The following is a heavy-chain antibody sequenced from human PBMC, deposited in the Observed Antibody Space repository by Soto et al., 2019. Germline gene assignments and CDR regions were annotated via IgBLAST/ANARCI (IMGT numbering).Heavy chain of an antibody. J-gene: IGHJ4*02. CDR1: GGPVTSAY. Sequence: QVQLQESGPGLVKPSETLSLTCTVSGGPVTSAYWHWIRQPPGKGLEWIGHIYYSDSPSYNPSLKSRVTISVDPFNHHFSLRLPSVTAADTAVYYCARDVPYDASGIWGQGTLVTVS. CDR2: IYYSDSP. V-gene: IGHV4-59*02. D-gene: IGHD3-22*01. CDR3: ARDVPYDASGI.